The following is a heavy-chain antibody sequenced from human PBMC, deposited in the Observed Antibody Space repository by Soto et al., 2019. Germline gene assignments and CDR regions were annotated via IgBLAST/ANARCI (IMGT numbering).Heavy chain of an antibody. CDR3: AERRGIVGSVTVLDL. J-gene: IGHJ6*01. D-gene: IGHD6-25*01. CDR1: WFPLSPTGMC. Sequence: SLPPLARNSHALTPPWTFSWFPLSPTGMCLGWIRQPPGKALEWLARIYWDDDKRYSPSMKSRLTVTKDTSKNQVVLTMTNMDPVDTASYFCAERRGIVGSVTVLDLWRHGTPVTVCS. CDR2: IYWDDDK. V-gene: IGHV2-5*08.